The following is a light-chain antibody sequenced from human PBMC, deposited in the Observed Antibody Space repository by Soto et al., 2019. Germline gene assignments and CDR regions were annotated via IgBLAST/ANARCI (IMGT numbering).Light chain of an antibody. CDR2: GAS. CDR3: QQYRSSPWT. Sequence: EIVLTQSPGTLSLSPGERATLSCRASQSVSSSYLAWYQQKPGQAPRLLIYGASSRATGIPDRFSGSGSCTDFTLTKSRQEPDYFGSFYYQQYRSSPWTFVQRTKVEIK. CDR1: QSVSSSY. V-gene: IGKV3-20*01. J-gene: IGKJ1*01.